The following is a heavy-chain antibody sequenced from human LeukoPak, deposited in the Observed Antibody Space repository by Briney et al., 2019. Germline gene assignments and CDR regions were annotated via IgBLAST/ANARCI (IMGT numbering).Heavy chain of an antibody. J-gene: IGHJ6*03. D-gene: IGHD6-19*01. V-gene: IGHV4-4*02. CDR3: ARSSRIAVANPPYYYYYMDV. CDR2: IYHSGST. CDR1: GGSISSSNW. Sequence: PSGTLSLTCAVSGGSISSSNWWSWVRQPPGKGLEWIGEIYHSGSTNYNPSLKSRVTISVDKSKNQFSLKLSSVTAADTAVYYCARSSRIAVANPPYYYYYMDVWGKGTTVTVSS.